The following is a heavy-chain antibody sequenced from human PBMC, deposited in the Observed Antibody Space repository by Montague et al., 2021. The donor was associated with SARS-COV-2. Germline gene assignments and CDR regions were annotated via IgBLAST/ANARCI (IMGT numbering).Heavy chain of an antibody. J-gene: IGHJ5*02. Sequence: TLSLTCTVSGGSISSGRYYWSWIRQPAGKGLEWIGRIYNSGSTNYNPSLKSRVTISVDTSKNQFSLKLSSVTAADTAVYYCARVPPYYYVSSGYYSGAFDPWGQGTMVTVSP. CDR3: ARVPPYYYVSSGYYSGAFDP. V-gene: IGHV4-61*02. CDR2: IYNSGST. CDR1: GGSISSGRYY. D-gene: IGHD3-22*01.